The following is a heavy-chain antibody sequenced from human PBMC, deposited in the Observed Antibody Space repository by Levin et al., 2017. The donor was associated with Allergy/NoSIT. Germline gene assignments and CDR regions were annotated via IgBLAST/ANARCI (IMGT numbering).Heavy chain of an antibody. Sequence: GASVKVSCAASGFNFNSFWMTWVRQAPGKGLEWVANIKQDGSETYYVDSVKGRFTISRDNAKNSVYLQMNSLRVDDTAVYYCAREEGWGYHYGMDVWGQGTTVTVSS. CDR3: AREEGWGYHYGMDV. CDR2: IKQDGSET. V-gene: IGHV3-7*01. CDR1: GFNFNSFW. J-gene: IGHJ6*02. D-gene: IGHD3-16*02.